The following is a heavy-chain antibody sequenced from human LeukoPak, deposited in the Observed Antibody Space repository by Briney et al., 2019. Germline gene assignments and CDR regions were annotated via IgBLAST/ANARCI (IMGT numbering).Heavy chain of an antibody. V-gene: IGHV3-48*03. CDR1: GFTFSSYE. CDR2: ISSSGSTI. Sequence: PGGSLRLSCAASGFTFSSYEMNWVRQAPEKGLEWVSYISSSGSTIYYADSVKGRFTISRDNSKHTLYLRMNSLRVEDTAVYYCAKGPSPVLGGGSYFDYWGQGSLVTVSS. J-gene: IGHJ4*02. D-gene: IGHD3-16*01. CDR3: AKGPSPVLGGGSYFDY.